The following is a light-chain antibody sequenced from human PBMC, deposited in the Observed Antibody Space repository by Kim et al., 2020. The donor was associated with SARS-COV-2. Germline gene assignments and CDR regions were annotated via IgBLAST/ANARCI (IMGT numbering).Light chain of an antibody. CDR2: GTS. J-gene: IGKJ2*01. CDR1: QSVASNH. CDR3: QQYDRSPYT. Sequence: EIVLTQSPGTLSLSPGKRATLSCRASQSVASNHLAWFQQKPGQAPRLLIYGTSSRATGIPDRFSASESGTDFTLTISRLEPEDFAVYYCQQYDRSPYTFGQGTKLEI. V-gene: IGKV3-20*01.